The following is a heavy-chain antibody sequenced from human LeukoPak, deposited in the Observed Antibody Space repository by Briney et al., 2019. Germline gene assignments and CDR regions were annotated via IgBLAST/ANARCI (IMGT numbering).Heavy chain of an antibody. Sequence: PGGSLRLSCAASGFTFSSYSMNWVCQAPGKGLEWVSSISSSSSYIYYADSVKGRFTISRDNAKNSLYLQMNSLRAEDTAVYYCARDAVRGNWFDPWGQGTLVTVSS. D-gene: IGHD3-10*02. J-gene: IGHJ5*02. CDR2: ISSSSSYI. CDR3: ARDAVRGNWFDP. CDR1: GFTFSSYS. V-gene: IGHV3-21*01.